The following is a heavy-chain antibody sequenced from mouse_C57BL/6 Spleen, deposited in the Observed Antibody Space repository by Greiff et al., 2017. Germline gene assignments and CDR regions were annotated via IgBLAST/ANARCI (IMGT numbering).Heavy chain of an antibody. Sequence: EVKLLESGPGLVKPSQSLSLTCSVTGYSITSGYYWNWIRQFPGNKLEWMGYISYDGSNNYNPSLKNRISITRDTSKNQFFLKLNSVTTEDTATYYCARDDYSVGFAYWGQGTLVTVSA. D-gene: IGHD1-1*01. CDR2: ISYDGSN. CDR1: GYSITSGYY. CDR3: ARDDYSVGFAY. V-gene: IGHV3-6*01. J-gene: IGHJ3*01.